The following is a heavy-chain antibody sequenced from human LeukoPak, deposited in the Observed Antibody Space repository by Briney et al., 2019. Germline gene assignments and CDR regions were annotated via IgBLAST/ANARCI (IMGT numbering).Heavy chain of an antibody. D-gene: IGHD4-17*01. Sequence: GGSLRLSCAASGFTFSSYSMNWVRQAPGKGLEWVSSISSSSSYIYYADSVKGRFTISRDNAKNSLYLQMNSLRAEDTAVYYCARLGLNYGDHPYGMDVWGQGTTVTVSS. CDR3: ARLGLNYGDHPYGMDV. J-gene: IGHJ6*02. CDR1: GFTFSSYS. CDR2: ISSSSSYI. V-gene: IGHV3-21*01.